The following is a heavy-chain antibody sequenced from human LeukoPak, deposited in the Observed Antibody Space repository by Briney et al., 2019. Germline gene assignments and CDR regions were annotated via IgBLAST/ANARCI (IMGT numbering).Heavy chain of an antibody. V-gene: IGHV3-23*01. CDR2: IGATGVST. CDR1: GFTFSSYA. CDR3: AKDQGGYSAYGHLDY. D-gene: IGHD5-12*01. J-gene: IGHJ4*02. Sequence: GGSLTLSCAASGFTFSSYAMSWVRQAPGKGLEWVSGIGATGVSTFYGDSVKGRFTMSRDNSKNTLYPRMASLRAEDTAVYYCAKDQGGYSAYGHLDYWGQGTLVTVSS.